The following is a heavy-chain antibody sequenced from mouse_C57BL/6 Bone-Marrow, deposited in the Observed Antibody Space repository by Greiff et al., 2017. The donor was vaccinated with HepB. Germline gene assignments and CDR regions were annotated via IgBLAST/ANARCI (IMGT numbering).Heavy chain of an antibody. CDR3: ARESYYSNYYAMDY. Sequence: VQLQQPGAELVKPGASVKMSCKASGYTFTSYWITWVKQRPGQGLEWIGDIYPGSGSTNYNEKFKSKATLTVDTSSSTAYMQLSSLTSEDSAVYYCARESYYSNYYAMDYWGQGTSVTVSS. CDR2: IYPGSGST. V-gene: IGHV1-55*01. CDR1: GYTFTSYW. D-gene: IGHD2-5*01. J-gene: IGHJ4*01.